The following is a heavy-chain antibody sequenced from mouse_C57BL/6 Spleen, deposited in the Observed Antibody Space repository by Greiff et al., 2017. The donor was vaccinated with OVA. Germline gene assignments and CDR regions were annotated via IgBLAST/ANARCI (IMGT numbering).Heavy chain of an antibody. Sequence: EVKLVESGPGLVKPSQSLSLTCSVTGYSITSGYYWNWIRQFPGNKLEWMGYISYDGSNNYNPSLKNRISITRDTSKNQFFLKLNSVTTEDTATYYCANGYYWYFDVWGTGTTVTVSS. CDR1: GYSITSGYY. V-gene: IGHV3-6*01. J-gene: IGHJ1*03. D-gene: IGHD1-1*01. CDR3: ANGYYWYFDV. CDR2: ISYDGSN.